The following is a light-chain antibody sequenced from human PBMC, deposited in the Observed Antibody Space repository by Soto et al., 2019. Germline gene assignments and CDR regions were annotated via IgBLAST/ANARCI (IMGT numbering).Light chain of an antibody. CDR3: QSYDSSLSAWV. J-gene: IGLJ3*02. CDR2: GNN. CDR1: NSNLGAGFD. Sequence: QSALTQPPSVSGAPGQTVIISCTGSNSNLGAGFDVHWYQQVPGAAPKVLIYGNNNRHSGFPDRFSGSKSGTSASLAITGLQAEDEADYYCQSYDSSLSAWVFGGGTKVTVL. V-gene: IGLV1-40*01.